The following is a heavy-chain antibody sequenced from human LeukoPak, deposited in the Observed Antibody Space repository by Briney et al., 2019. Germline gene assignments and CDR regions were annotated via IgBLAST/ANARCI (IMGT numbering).Heavy chain of an antibody. V-gene: IGHV3-33*01. Sequence: QPGGSLRLSCAASGFTFSSYGMHWVRQAPGKGLEWVAVIWYDGSNKYYADSVKGRFTISRDNSKNTLYLQMNSLRAEDTAVYYCARETYDGSGYQGSYYYYGMDVWGQGTTVTVSS. J-gene: IGHJ6*02. D-gene: IGHD3-22*01. CDR1: GFTFSSYG. CDR3: ARETYDGSGYQGSYYYYGMDV. CDR2: IWYDGSNK.